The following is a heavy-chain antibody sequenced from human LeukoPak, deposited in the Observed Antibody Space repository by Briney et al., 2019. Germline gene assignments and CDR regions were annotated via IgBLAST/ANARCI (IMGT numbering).Heavy chain of an antibody. CDR1: GGSMIGYY. Sequence: PSETLSLTCTVSGGSMIGYYWSWIRQVPGRGLEWIGYIYDNGRTNYNPSLKSRLTISIDTSKSQFSLRLSSVTAADTAVYYCARVRVYNGCIDFWGQGTLVTVSS. CDR2: IYDNGRT. CDR3: ARVRVYNGCIDF. V-gene: IGHV4-59*01. D-gene: IGHD3-10*01. J-gene: IGHJ4*02.